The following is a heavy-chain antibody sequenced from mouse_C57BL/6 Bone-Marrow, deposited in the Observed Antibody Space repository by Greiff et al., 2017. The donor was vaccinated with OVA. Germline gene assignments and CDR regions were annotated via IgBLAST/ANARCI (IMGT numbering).Heavy chain of an antibody. J-gene: IGHJ4*01. CDR2: IYPRAGST. CDR3: ARGGKYYGSSYAMDY. D-gene: IGHD1-1*01. V-gene: IGHV1-85*01. CDR1: GYTFTSYD. Sequence: VLLVESGPELVKPGASVKLSCKASGYTFTSYDINWVKQRPGQGLEWIGWIYPRAGSTTYNEKFKGKATLTVDTSSSTAYMELHSLTSEYSAVYFCARGGKYYGSSYAMDYWGQGTSVTVSS.